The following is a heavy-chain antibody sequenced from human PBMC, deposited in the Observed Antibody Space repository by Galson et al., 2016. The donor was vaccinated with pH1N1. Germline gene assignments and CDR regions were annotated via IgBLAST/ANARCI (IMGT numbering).Heavy chain of an antibody. CDR1: GFIFTNAW. J-gene: IGHJ6*02. D-gene: IGHD3-3*01. CDR3: TTISSVFGVVVKDF. CDR2: VKSEAFRGTT. V-gene: IGHV3-15*01. Sequence: SLRLSCAASGFIFTNAWMGWVRRAPGKGLEWVGRVKSEAFRGTTDYAAPVQGRFIVSRDDSKSTVYLQMNSLKTEDTAVYYCTTISSVFGVVVKDFWGQGTTVIVSS.